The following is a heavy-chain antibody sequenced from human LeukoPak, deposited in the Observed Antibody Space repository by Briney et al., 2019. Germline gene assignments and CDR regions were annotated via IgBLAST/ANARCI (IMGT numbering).Heavy chain of an antibody. V-gene: IGHV3-30-3*01. CDR1: GFTFSSYA. CDR3: ARDTYPYDFWSGYLYYYYYYGMDV. CDR2: ISYDGSNK. D-gene: IGHD3-3*01. Sequence: GGSLRLSCAASGFTFSSYAMHWVRQAPGKGLEWVAVISYDGSNKYYADSVKGRFTISRDNSKNTLYLQMNSLRAEDTAVYYCARDTYPYDFWSGYLYYYYYYGMDVWGQGTTVTVSS. J-gene: IGHJ6*02.